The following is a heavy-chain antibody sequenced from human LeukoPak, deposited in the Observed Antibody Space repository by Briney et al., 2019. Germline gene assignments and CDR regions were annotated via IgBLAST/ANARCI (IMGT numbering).Heavy chain of an antibody. J-gene: IGHJ6*03. D-gene: IGHD3-22*01. Sequence: GGSLRLSCAASGFTFSSYAMHWVRQAPGRGLEWVAVISNDGNNKYYADSVKGRFTISRDNSKNTLYLQMNSLRAEDTAVYYCARDNNDRTFSLKTLSKYYYYYMDVWGKGTTVTVSS. CDR3: ARDNNDRTFSLKTLSKYYYYYMDV. CDR1: GFTFSSYA. V-gene: IGHV3-30*01. CDR2: ISNDGNNK.